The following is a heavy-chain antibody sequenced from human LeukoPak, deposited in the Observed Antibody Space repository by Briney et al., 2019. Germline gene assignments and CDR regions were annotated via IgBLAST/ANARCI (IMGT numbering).Heavy chain of an antibody. CDR3: AKDRYCSSTSCSFGTTWFDP. CDR2: IHYDGTNK. CDR1: GLIFSDYG. D-gene: IGHD2-2*01. Sequence: AGSLRLSCAASGLIFSDYGMHWVRQAPGKGLEWVTFIHYDGTNKYYADSVKGRFTISRDNSKNTLYLQMDSLRTEDTAVYYCAKDRYCSSTSCSFGTTWFDPWGQGTLVTVSS. J-gene: IGHJ5*02. V-gene: IGHV3-30*02.